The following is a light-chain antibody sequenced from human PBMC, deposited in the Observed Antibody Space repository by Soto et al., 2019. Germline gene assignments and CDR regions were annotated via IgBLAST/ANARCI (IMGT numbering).Light chain of an antibody. Sequence: EIVLTQSPGTLSLSPGERTTLSCRASQSVSSNFLDWYQQKPGQAPRLLIYGASSRATGIPDRFSGSGSGTDFTLTITRLEPEDFAVYYCSHYGTSVPYTFGQGTKLEIK. J-gene: IGKJ2*01. CDR1: QSVSSNF. CDR2: GAS. V-gene: IGKV3-20*01. CDR3: SHYGTSVPYT.